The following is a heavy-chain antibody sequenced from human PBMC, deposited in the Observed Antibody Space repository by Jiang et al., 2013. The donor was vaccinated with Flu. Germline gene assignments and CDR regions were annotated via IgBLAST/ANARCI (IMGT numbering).Heavy chain of an antibody. Sequence: VQLVESGGALVQPGRSLRLSCVASGFTFDDYAMHWVRQAPGKGLEWVSGISWNSGSIGYADSVKGRFTISRDNAKNSLYLQMNTLRPEDTALYYCAKVLVHKRLVNYGMDVWGQGTTVTVSS. D-gene: IGHD1-26*01. V-gene: IGHV3-9*01. CDR2: ISWNSGSI. CDR1: GFTFDDYA. J-gene: IGHJ6*02. CDR3: AKVLVHKRLVNYGMDV.